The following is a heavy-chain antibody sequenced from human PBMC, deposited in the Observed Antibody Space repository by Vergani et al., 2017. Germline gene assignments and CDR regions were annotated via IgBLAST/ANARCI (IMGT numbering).Heavy chain of an antibody. D-gene: IGHD5-12*01. CDR3: ARIRYSGYDYYFDY. Sequence: QVTLKESGPVLVQPTETLTLTCTVSGFSLSNARMGVSWIRQPPGKALEWLAHIFSNDEKSYSTSLKSRLTISKDTSKSQVVLTMTNMDPVDTATYYCARIRYSGYDYYFDYWGQGTLVTVSS. CDR2: IFSNDEK. CDR1: GFSLSNARMG. J-gene: IGHJ4*02. V-gene: IGHV2-26*01.